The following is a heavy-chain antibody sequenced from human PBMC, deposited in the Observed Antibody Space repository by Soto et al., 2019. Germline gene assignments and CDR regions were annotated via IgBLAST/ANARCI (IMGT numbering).Heavy chain of an antibody. CDR2: MNPNSGNT. CDR3: ARVHYDILTGYYNWFDP. Sequence: QVQLVQSGAEVKKPGASVKVSCKASGYTFTSYDINWVRQATGQGLEWMGWMNPNSGNTGYAQKFQGRVTMTRNTSIRTADMELSSLRSEDTAVYYCARVHYDILTGYYNWFDPWGQGTLVTVSS. CDR1: GYTFTSYD. J-gene: IGHJ5*02. V-gene: IGHV1-8*01. D-gene: IGHD3-9*01.